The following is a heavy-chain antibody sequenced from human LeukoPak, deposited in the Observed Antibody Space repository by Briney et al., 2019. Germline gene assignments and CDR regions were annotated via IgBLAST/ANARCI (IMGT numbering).Heavy chain of an antibody. V-gene: IGHV3-23*01. CDR2: IGGSGGNT. CDR1: GFSFSTYA. D-gene: IGHD3-10*01. J-gene: IGHJ4*02. CDR3: AKTMGSIDIDY. Sequence: GGSLRLFCAASGFSFSTYAMSWVRQAPGKGLEWVSTIGGSGGNTYYADSVKGRFTISRDNSKNTLYLQTNSLRAEDTAVYYCAKTMGSIDIDYWGQGTLVTVSS.